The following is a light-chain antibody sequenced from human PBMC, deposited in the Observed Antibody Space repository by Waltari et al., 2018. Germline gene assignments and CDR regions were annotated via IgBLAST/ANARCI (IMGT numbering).Light chain of an antibody. J-gene: IGKJ4*01. CDR3: QQRTYWPPT. CDR1: QGISST. V-gene: IGKV3-11*01. Sequence: EVVLTQSPATLSLSPGERVTLSCRASQGISSTLAWYQQKPGQAPRLLIFDSSNRATCIPAMFSGSGSGTDFTLTISTLEAEDSALYYCQQRTYWPPTFGGGTKVEIK. CDR2: DSS.